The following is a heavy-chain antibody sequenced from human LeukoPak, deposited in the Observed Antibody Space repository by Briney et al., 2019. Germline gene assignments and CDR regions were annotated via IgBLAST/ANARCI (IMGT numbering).Heavy chain of an antibody. CDR2: ISGSGGST. V-gene: IGHV3-23*01. D-gene: IGHD3-3*01. J-gene: IGHJ4*02. CDR3: AKDEAPYDFWSGYYTRGSDY. CDR1: GFTFSSYA. Sequence: GGSLRLSCAASGFTFSSYAMSWVRQAPGKGLEWVSAISGSGGSTYYADSVKGRLTISRDDSKNTLYLQMNSLRAEDTAVYYCAKDEAPYDFWSGYYTRGSDYWGQGTLVTVSS.